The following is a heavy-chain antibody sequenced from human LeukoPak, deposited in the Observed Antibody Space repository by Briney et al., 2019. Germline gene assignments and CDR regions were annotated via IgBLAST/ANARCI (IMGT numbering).Heavy chain of an antibody. CDR3: ARGGHEIDY. J-gene: IGHJ4*02. V-gene: IGHV4-59*01. Sequence: SETLSLTCTVSGGSISSYYWSWIRQPPGKGLEWIGYIYYSGSTNYNPSLKSRVTISVDTSKNQFSLKLSSVTAADTAVYYCARGGHEIDYWGQGTLVTVSS. CDR1: GGSISSYY. CDR2: IYYSGST.